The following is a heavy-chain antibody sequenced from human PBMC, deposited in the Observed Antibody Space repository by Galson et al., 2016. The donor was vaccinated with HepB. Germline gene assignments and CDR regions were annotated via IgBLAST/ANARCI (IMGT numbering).Heavy chain of an antibody. J-gene: IGHJ5*02. D-gene: IGHD4-17*01. CDR2: IYYSGTT. CDR1: GGSISSSSYY. V-gene: IGHV4-31*03. CDR3: ARRTVRYESWFDP. Sequence: LSLTCTVSGGSISSSSYYWGWIRQPPGKGLECIGYIYYSGTTYYNPSLKSRVTISVDASKNQFSLKLASVTAADTAVYYCARRTVRYESWFDPWGQGTLVTVSS.